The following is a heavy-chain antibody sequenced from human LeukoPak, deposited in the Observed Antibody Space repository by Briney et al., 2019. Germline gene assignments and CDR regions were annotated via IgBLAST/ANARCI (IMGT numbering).Heavy chain of an antibody. V-gene: IGHV4-4*02. CDR3: ARHYDFWSAYNY. CDR2: IYHTGSV. Sequence: SETLSLTCAVSGGSINSNYWWTWVRQSPGKGLERIGEIYHTGSVNYNLSLESRVTISRDRSKNQFSLMLRSVTAADTAVYYCARHYDFWSAYNYWGQGILVTVSS. CDR1: GGSINSNYW. J-gene: IGHJ4*02. D-gene: IGHD3-3*01.